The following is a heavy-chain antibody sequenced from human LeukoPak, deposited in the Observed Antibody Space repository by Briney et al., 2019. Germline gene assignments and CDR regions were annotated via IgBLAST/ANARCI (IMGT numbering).Heavy chain of an antibody. Sequence: GGSLRLSCAASGFTFSHYVMHWVRQTPGAGLEWVAVIWSDGSDKYYAKSVKGRFTISRDNSKNSLFLQMNSLRAEDTAVYYCAKDAQRGFDYSNSLQNWGQGILVTVSS. CDR1: GFTFSHYV. CDR3: AKDAQRGFDYSNSLQN. D-gene: IGHD4-11*01. CDR2: IWSDGSDK. V-gene: IGHV3-33*06. J-gene: IGHJ1*01.